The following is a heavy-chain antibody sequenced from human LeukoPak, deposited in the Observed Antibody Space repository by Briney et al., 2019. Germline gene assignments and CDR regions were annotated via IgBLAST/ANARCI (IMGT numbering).Heavy chain of an antibody. Sequence: ASVKVSCKASGYTFTSYYMHWVRQAPGQGLEWMGIINPSGGSTSYAQKFQGRVTMTRDTSTSTVYMELRSLRSDDTAVYYCARVGEMATAGSGPWGQGTLVTVSS. J-gene: IGHJ5*02. CDR3: ARVGEMATAGSGP. CDR1: GYTFTSYY. V-gene: IGHV1-46*01. CDR2: INPSGGST. D-gene: IGHD5-24*01.